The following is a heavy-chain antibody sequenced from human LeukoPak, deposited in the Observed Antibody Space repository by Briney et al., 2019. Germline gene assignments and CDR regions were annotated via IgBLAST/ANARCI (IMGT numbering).Heavy chain of an antibody. J-gene: IGHJ4*02. CDR1: GFTFSSYV. Sequence: QSGGSLRLSCAASGFTFSSYVMHWVRQAPGKGLEWVAIISHDGSNEYYADSVKGRFTISRDNSKNTLYLQMNSLRAEDTAVYYCANFLTNSDYWGQGTLVTVSS. CDR2: ISHDGSNE. D-gene: IGHD2-2*01. CDR3: ANFLTNSDY. V-gene: IGHV3-30*04.